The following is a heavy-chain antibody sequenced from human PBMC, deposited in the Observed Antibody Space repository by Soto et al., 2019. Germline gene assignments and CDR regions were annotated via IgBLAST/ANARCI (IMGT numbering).Heavy chain of an antibody. J-gene: IGHJ6*02. Sequence: PSETLSLTCAVSGGSISSGGYSWSWIRQPPGKGLEWIGYIYHSGSTYYNPSLKSRVTISVDRSKNQFSLKLSSVTAADTAVYYCAREGTYYDFWGGYKRGNYYGMDVWGQGTTVTVSS. V-gene: IGHV4-30-2*01. D-gene: IGHD3-3*01. CDR1: GGSISSGGYS. CDR3: AREGTYYDFWGGYKRGNYYGMDV. CDR2: IYHSGST.